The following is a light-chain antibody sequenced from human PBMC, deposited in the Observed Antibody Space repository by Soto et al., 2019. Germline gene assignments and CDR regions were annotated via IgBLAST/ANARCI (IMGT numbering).Light chain of an antibody. CDR3: CSFARSITFYD. CDR1: SSDVGSSNL. J-gene: IGLJ1*01. V-gene: IGLV2-23*01. Sequence: QSALTQPASVSASPGQSITISCTGTSSDVGSSNLVSWYQHHPGKAPKLIIYEGSRRPSGVSGRFSGSKSGNTASLTISGLQAEDDVDYYCCSFARSITFYDLGTGPKVAV. CDR2: EGS.